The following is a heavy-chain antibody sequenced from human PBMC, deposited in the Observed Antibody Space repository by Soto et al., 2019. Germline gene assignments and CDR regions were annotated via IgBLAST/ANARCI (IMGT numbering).Heavy chain of an antibody. J-gene: IGHJ3*02. Sequence: QVQLVQSGAEVKKPGSSVKVSCKASGGTFSSYAISWVRQAPGQGLEWMGGIIPIFGTANYAQKFQGRVTITADESTSTAYMELSSLRSDDTAVYYCARDRASGSYFAYDAFDIWGQGTMVTVSS. CDR3: ARDRASGSYFAYDAFDI. CDR1: GGTFSSYA. CDR2: IIPIFGTA. D-gene: IGHD1-26*01. V-gene: IGHV1-69*12.